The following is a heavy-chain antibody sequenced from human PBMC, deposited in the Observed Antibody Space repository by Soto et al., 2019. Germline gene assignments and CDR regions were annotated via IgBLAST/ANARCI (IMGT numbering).Heavy chain of an antibody. J-gene: IGHJ6*02. V-gene: IGHV1-69*05. D-gene: IGHD2-15*01. Sequence: QVQLVQSGAEVKKPGSSVKVSCKASGGTFSTYVISWVRQAPGQGLECMGGIIPVVATTNYAQKFQGRVTLSSDESTRTGDMERNSLSSEDTAVYYCARSRIAVAATDFHYYGMDVWGQEPSDTVSS. CDR3: ARSRIAVAATDFHYYGMDV. CDR1: GGTFSTYV. CDR2: IIPVVATT.